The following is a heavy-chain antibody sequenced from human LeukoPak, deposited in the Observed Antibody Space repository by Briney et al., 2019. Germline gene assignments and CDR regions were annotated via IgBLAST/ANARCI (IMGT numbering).Heavy chain of an antibody. CDR1: GYTFTNYW. D-gene: IGHD1-26*01. CDR2: SYPNDYDP. CDR3: ARSPGRRVGHFDY. V-gene: IGHV5-51*01. J-gene: IGHJ4*02. Sequence: GEPLKISCQGSGYTFTNYWIAWVGQLPGKGLDWRWLSYPNDYDPRDSPSLQGQVTIPADKSINADYLQWSSLKASDTAMYYCARSPGRRVGHFDYWGQGTLVTVSS.